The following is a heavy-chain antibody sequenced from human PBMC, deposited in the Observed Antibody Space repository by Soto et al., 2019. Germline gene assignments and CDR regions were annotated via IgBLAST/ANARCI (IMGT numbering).Heavy chain of an antibody. D-gene: IGHD3-16*01. CDR2: INTYNGNT. CDR1: GYTFINYG. Sequence: QVQLVQSGAEVKKPGASVKVSCKASGYTFINYGISWVRQAPGQGLEWMGWINTYNGNTNYAKKFQGRVTMTTDTSTSTAYMELRSLRSADTAVLHCGRGPGGPAWFDPWGQGTLVTVSS. CDR3: GRGPGGPAWFDP. J-gene: IGHJ5*02. V-gene: IGHV1-18*01.